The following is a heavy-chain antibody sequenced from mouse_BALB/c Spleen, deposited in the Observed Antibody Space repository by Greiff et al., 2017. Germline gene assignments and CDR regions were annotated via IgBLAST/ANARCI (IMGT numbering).Heavy chain of an antibody. CDR2: IHYSGST. Sequence: EVQLVESGPDLVKPSQSLSLTCTVTGYSITSGYSWHWIRQFPGNKLEWMGYIHYSGSTNYNPSLKSRISITRDTSKNQFFLQLNSVTTEDTATYYCARSLYGYDEGYYAMDYWGQGTSVTVSS. D-gene: IGHD2-2*01. CDR3: ARSLYGYDEGYYAMDY. CDR1: GYSITSGYS. J-gene: IGHJ4*01. V-gene: IGHV3-1*02.